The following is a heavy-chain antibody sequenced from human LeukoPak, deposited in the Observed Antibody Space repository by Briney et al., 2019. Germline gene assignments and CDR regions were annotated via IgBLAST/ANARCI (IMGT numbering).Heavy chain of an antibody. D-gene: IGHD5-12*01. CDR1: GFTFSDHC. CDR2: TKNKADNFIT. J-gene: IGHJ4*02. Sequence: GGSLRLSCTTSGFTFSDHCMDWVRQAPGKGLEWVARTKNKADNFITEYAASVEDRVTISRDDSKRSLYLQLNSLKTEDTAVYYCARGAVGGYDDYWGQGILVIVSS. V-gene: IGHV3-72*01. CDR3: ARGAVGGYDDY.